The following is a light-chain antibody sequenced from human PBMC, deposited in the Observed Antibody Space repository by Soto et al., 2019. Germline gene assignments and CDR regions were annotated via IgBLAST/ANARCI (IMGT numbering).Light chain of an antibody. V-gene: IGLV2-11*01. Sequence: QSALTQPRSVSGSPGQAVTVSCTGTNSNIGSHNYVSWYQQRPGKAPKLMIHDVTERPSGVPDRFSGSKSGNTASLTISGPQAEDEAEYFCCSFAGGLFVFGTGTKVTVL. CDR3: CSFAGGLFV. CDR1: NSNIGSHNY. CDR2: DVT. J-gene: IGLJ1*01.